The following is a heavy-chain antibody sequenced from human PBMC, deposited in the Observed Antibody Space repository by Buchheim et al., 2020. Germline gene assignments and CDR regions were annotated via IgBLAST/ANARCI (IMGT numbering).Heavy chain of an antibody. CDR1: GGSFSGYY. V-gene: IGHV4-34*01. J-gene: IGHJ4*02. Sequence: QVHLQESGPGLVEPSETLSLTCAVYGGSFSGYYWSWIRQPPGKGLEWIGEINHSGSTNYNPSLKSRVTISVDTSKNQFSLKLSSMTAADTAVYYCARGDARRGYCSSTSCRSFDYWGQGTL. CDR3: ARGDARRGYCSSTSCRSFDY. D-gene: IGHD2-2*01. CDR2: INHSGST.